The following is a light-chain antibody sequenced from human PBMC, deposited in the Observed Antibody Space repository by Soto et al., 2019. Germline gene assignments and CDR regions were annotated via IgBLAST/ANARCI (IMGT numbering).Light chain of an antibody. CDR3: SSYAGSNNFVL. J-gene: IGLJ2*01. CDR2: EVN. V-gene: IGLV2-8*01. Sequence: QSVLTQPPSASGSPGQSVTISCTGTSSDVGGYDYVSWYQQHPGKAPKLMIYEVNKRPSGVPDRFSGSKSGNTASLTVSGLHAEDEADSYCSSYAGSNNFVLFGGGTKLTVL. CDR1: SSDVGGYDY.